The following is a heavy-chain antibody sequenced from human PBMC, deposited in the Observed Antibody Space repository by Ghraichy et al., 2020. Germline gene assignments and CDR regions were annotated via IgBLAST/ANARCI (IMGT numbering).Heavy chain of an antibody. J-gene: IGHJ4*02. D-gene: IGHD1-26*01. V-gene: IGHV3-48*03. Sequence: LSLTCAASGFSFSYYELNWVRQAPGKGLEWVSYISSSGTTVSYADSVKGRFTISRDNVKNLLFLQANSLRAGDTAVYYCARDQSGSLDYWGPGTVVTVSS. CDR1: GFSFSYYE. CDR3: ARDQSGSLDY. CDR2: ISSSGTTV.